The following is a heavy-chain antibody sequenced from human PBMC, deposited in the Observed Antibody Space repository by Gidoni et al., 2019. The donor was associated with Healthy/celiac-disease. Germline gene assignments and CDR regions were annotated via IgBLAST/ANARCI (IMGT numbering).Heavy chain of an antibody. CDR2: ISSSSSYI. CDR1: GFTFSSYS. V-gene: IGHV3-21*01. J-gene: IGHJ6*02. CDR3: ARDRFLGGMDV. D-gene: IGHD3-3*01. Sequence: EVQLVESGGGLVKPGGSLRLSGAASGFTFSSYSMNWVRQAPGKGLEWVSSISSSSSYIYYADSVKGRFTISRDNAKNSLYLQMNSLRAEDTAVYYCARDRFLGGMDVWGQGTTVTVSS.